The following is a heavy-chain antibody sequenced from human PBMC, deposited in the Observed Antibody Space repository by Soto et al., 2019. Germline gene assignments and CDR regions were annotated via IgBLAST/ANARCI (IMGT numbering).Heavy chain of an antibody. CDR2: IYYSGST. Sequence: QLQLQESGPGLVKPSETLSLTCTVSGGSISSSSYYWGWIRQPPGKGLEWIGSIYYSGSTYYNPSLKSRVTISVDTSKNQFSLKLSSVTAADTAVYYCASGGLNDYGDYFYYYYGMDVWGQGTTVTVSS. CDR1: GGSISSSSYY. D-gene: IGHD4-17*01. CDR3: ASGGLNDYGDYFYYYYGMDV. V-gene: IGHV4-39*01. J-gene: IGHJ6*02.